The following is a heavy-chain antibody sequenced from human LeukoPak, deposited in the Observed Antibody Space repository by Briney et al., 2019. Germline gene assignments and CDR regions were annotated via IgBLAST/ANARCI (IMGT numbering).Heavy chain of an antibody. CDR2: INPKGSEK. CDR1: GLTFSSSW. D-gene: IGHD5-18*01. V-gene: IGHV3-7*01. J-gene: IGHJ4*02. CDR3: ARDLAYSRLDY. Sequence: GGSLRLSCAVSGLTFSSSWMDWVRQAPGKGLEWVASINPKGSEKYSADSVKGRFTISRDNAKNSLYLQMDSLRVEDTAFYYCARDLAYSRLDYWGQGMLVTVSS.